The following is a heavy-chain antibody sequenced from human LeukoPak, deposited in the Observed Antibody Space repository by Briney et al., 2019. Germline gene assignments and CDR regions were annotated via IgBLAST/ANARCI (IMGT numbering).Heavy chain of an antibody. D-gene: IGHD3-22*01. Sequence: ASVKVSCKASGYTFTSYYMHWVRQAPGQGLEWMGIINPSGGSTSYAQKFQGRVTMTRDTSTSTVYMELSSLRSEDTAVYYCARGLYYYDSSGYYPNDAFDIWGQGIMVTVSS. V-gene: IGHV1-46*01. CDR1: GYTFTSYY. J-gene: IGHJ3*02. CDR2: INPSGGST. CDR3: ARGLYYYDSSGYYPNDAFDI.